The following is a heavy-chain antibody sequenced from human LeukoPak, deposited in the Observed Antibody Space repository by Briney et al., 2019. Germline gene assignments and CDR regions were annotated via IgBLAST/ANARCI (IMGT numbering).Heavy chain of an antibody. D-gene: IGHD3-3*01. Sequence: GGSLRLSCAASGFTFSSYAMSWVRQAPGKGLEWVSAISGSGGSTYYADSVKGRFTISRDNSKNTLYLQMNSLRAEDTAVYYVAKGPIPDFWSGYFDYWGQGTLSPSPQ. J-gene: IGHJ4*02. CDR3: AKGPIPDFWSGYFDY. CDR1: GFTFSSYA. V-gene: IGHV3-23*01. CDR2: ISGSGGST.